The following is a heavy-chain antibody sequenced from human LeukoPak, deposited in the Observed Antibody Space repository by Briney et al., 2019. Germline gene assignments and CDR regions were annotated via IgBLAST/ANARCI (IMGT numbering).Heavy chain of an antibody. CDR1: GGSISSYY. Sequence: SETLSLTCTVSGGSISSYYWSWIRQPPGKGLEWIGYIYYSGSTNYNPSLKSRVTISVDTSKNQFSLKLSSVTAADTAVYYCARGQTGDDAFDIWGQGTMVTVSS. CDR3: ARGQTGDDAFDI. CDR2: IYYSGST. D-gene: IGHD7-27*01. J-gene: IGHJ3*02. V-gene: IGHV4-59*08.